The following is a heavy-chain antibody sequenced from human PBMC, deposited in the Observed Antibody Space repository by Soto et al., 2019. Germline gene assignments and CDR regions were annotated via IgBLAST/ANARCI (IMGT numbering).Heavy chain of an antibody. V-gene: IGHV4-39*01. CDR2: IYYSGST. J-gene: IGHJ4*02. Sequence: PSETLSLTCTVSGGSISSSSYYWGWIRQPPGKGLEWIGSIYYSGSTYYKPSLKSRVNISVDTSKNQFSLKLSSVTAADTSVYYCARRVNYYDSSGYSDYWGQGTLVTVSS. CDR3: ARRVNYYDSSGYSDY. CDR1: GGSISSSSYY. D-gene: IGHD3-22*01.